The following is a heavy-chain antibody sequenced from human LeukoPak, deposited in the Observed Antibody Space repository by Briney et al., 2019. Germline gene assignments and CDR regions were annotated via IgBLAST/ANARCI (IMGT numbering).Heavy chain of an antibody. J-gene: IGHJ3*02. CDR3: EIGRRYYDDSGGYYLYAFDI. D-gene: IGHD3-22*01. CDR1: VGSFSRYL. V-gene: IGHV4-34*01. CDR2: INHSGST. Sequence: ASETLSLTCTVYVGSFSRYLWSWIRQPPGKGLEWIGEINHSGSTNYNPSLKSRVTISVDTSKNQFSLTLSSVTAADTDTYYCEIGRRYYDDSGGYYLYAFDIWGQGTMVTVSS.